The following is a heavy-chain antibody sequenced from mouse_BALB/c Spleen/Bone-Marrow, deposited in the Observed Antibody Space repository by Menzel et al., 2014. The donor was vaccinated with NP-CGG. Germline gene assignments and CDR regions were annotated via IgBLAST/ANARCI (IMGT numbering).Heavy chain of an antibody. CDR2: IRNKAYSYTT. V-gene: IGHV7-3*02. J-gene: IGHJ2*01. CDR3: ARDMGGLLFDY. Sequence: EVMLVESGGGLVQPGGSLRLSCATSGFTFTDYYMNWVRQPPGKALEWLGFIRNKAYSYTTEYSASVKGRFTISRDNSQSNLYLQMNTLRAEDSATYYCARDMGGLLFDYWGQGTTLTVSS. D-gene: IGHD2-3*01. CDR1: GFTFTDYY.